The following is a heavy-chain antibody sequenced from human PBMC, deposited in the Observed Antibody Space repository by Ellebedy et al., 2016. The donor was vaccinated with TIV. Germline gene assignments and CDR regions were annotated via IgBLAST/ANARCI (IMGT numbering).Heavy chain of an antibody. D-gene: IGHD6-19*01. Sequence: ESLKISCAASGFTFSNYNMNWVRQAPGKGLEWISYISSRSSTIYYADSVKGRFTISRDNAKNSLYLQMDSLRAEDTAVYYCARDQGWAVAGTTRFDYWGQGTLVTVSS. V-gene: IGHV3-48*01. CDR1: GFTFSNYN. CDR2: ISSRSSTI. J-gene: IGHJ4*02. CDR3: ARDQGWAVAGTTRFDY.